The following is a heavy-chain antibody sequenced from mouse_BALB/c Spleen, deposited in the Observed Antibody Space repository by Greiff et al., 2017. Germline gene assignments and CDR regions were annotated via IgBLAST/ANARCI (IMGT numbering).Heavy chain of an antibody. J-gene: IGHJ2*01. CDR3: ARDSSYDFDY. V-gene: IGHV3-2*02. CDR1: GYSITSDYA. D-gene: IGHD1-1*01. CDR2: ISYSGST. Sequence: EVQLQESGPGLVKPSQSLSLTCTVTGYSITSDYAWNWIRQFPGNKLEWMGYISYSGSTSYNPSLKSRISITRDTSKNQFFLQLNSVTTEDTATYYCARDSSYDFDYWGQGTTLTVSS.